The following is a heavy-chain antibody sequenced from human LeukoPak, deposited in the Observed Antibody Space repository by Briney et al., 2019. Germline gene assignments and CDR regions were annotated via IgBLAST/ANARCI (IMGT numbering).Heavy chain of an antibody. D-gene: IGHD1-26*01. CDR3: ARVRGSYYYYYYMDV. CDR2: ISSSSSYI. J-gene: IGHJ6*03. Sequence: GGSLRLSCAAPGFTFSSYSMNWVRQAPGKGLEWVSSISSSSSYIYYADSVKGRFTISRDNAKNSLYLQMNSLRAEDTAVYYCARVRGSYYYYYYMDVWGKGTTVTVSS. V-gene: IGHV3-21*01. CDR1: GFTFSSYS.